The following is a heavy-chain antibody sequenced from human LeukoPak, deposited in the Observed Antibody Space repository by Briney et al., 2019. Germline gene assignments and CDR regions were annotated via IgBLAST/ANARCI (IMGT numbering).Heavy chain of an antibody. J-gene: IGHJ4*02. CDR3: ARRDCVYESYYFDY. CDR2: IYYSGST. V-gene: IGHV4-39*01. D-gene: IGHD5/OR15-5a*01. Sequence: PSETLSLTCTVSGGSISSSSYYWGWIRQPPGKGLEWIGSIYYSGSTYYNPSLKSRVTISVDTSKNQFSLKLSSVTAADTAVYYCARRDCVYESYYFDYWGQGTLVTVSS. CDR1: GGSISSSSYY.